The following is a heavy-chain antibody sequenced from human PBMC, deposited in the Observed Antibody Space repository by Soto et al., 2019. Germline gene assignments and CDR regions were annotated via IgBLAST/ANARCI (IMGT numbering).Heavy chain of an antibody. CDR3: AGGRIVVVGSRAYYGMDV. Sequence: QVHLLLPSGAEVKKPGSSVKVSCKASGGTPSNSAISWVRQAPGQGLERMGGIIPVFGLVKYAQNFQGRVTITADESTNTAYMELSSLRPEDTAVYYCAGGRIVVVGSRAYYGMDVWGQGTTVTVSS. D-gene: IGHD3-22*01. CDR2: IIPVFGLV. CDR1: GGTPSNSA. V-gene: IGHV1-69*01. J-gene: IGHJ6*02.